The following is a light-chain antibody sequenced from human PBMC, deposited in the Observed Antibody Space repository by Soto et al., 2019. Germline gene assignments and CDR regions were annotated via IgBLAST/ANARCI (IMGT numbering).Light chain of an antibody. J-gene: IGLJ2*01. CDR3: SSYTSRSTPV. Sequence: QSALTQPASVSGSPGQSITISCTGTSSDVGTYKYVSWYQQLPGKAPKLMIYEVSSRPSGVSNRFSGSKSGNTASLTISELQAEDEADYYCSSYTSRSTPVFGGGTQLTVL. CDR2: EVS. V-gene: IGLV2-14*01. CDR1: SSDVGTYKY.